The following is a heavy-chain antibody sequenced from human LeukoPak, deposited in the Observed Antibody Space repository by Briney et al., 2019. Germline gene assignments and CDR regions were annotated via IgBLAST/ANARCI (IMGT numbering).Heavy chain of an antibody. CDR3: ARDMEWELLYYYYGMDV. CDR2: INPNSGGT. CDR1: GYTFTGYY. Sequence: ASVKVSCKASGYTFTGYYMHWVRQAPGQGLEWMGWINPNSGGTNYAQKFQGRVTMTRDTSISTAYMELSRLRSDDTAVYYCARDMEWELLYYYYGMDVCGQGTTVTVSS. V-gene: IGHV1-2*02. J-gene: IGHJ6*02. D-gene: IGHD1-26*01.